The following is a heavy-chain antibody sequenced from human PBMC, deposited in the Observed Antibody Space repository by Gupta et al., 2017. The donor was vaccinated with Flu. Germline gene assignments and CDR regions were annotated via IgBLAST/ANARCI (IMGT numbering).Heavy chain of an antibody. V-gene: IGHV4-39*01. J-gene: IGHJ4*02. CDR2: MLKSGKRT. CDR1: SDCY. CDR3: ASPDHYAHRSGASD. Sequence: SDCYWGWIRQAAGRGMEWIGSMLKSGKRTYYNLYLESRGTRAVDTSKKPVSLKLYAVTAADTAVAGGASPDHYAHRSGASDWGQGTRVTVSS. D-gene: IGHD6-19*01.